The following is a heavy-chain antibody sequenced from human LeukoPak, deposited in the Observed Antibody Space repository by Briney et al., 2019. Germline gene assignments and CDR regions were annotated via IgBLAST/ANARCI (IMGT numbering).Heavy chain of an antibody. CDR3: ARVRRVVVITLTSGAFDI. D-gene: IGHD3-22*01. CDR2: IYTSGST. CDR1: GGSISSGSYY. V-gene: IGHV4-61*02. J-gene: IGHJ3*02. Sequence: PSETLSLTCTVSGGSISSGSYYWSWIRQPAGKGLEWIGRIYTSGSTNYNPSLKSQVTISVDTSKNQFSLKLSSVTAADTAVYYCARVRRVVVITLTSGAFDIWGQGTMVTVSS.